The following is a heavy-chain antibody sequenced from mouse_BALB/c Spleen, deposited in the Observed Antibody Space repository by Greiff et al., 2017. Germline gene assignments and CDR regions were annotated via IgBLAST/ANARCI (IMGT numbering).Heavy chain of an antibody. V-gene: IGHV3-2*02. CDR2: ISYSGST. CDR1: GYSITSDYA. Sequence: EVKLVESGPGLVKPSQSLSLTCTVTGYSITSDYAWNWIRQFPGNKLEWMGYISYSGSTSYNPSLKSRISLTRDTSKNQFFLQLNSVTTEDTATYYCARSTGYYAMDYWGQGTSVTVSS. J-gene: IGHJ4*01. CDR3: ARSTGYYAMDY.